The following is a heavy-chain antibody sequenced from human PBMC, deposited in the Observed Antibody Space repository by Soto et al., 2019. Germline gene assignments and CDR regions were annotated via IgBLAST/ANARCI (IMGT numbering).Heavy chain of an antibody. J-gene: IGHJ4*02. Sequence: GGSLRLSCAASGFTFSSYSMNWVRQAPGKGLEWVSSISSSSSYIYYADSVKGRFTISRDNAKNSLYLQMNSLRAEDTAVYYYARSDRPLGYYGSGVHGYWGQGTLVTVSS. CDR1: GFTFSSYS. CDR2: ISSSSSYI. D-gene: IGHD3-10*01. CDR3: ARSDRPLGYYGSGVHGY. V-gene: IGHV3-21*01.